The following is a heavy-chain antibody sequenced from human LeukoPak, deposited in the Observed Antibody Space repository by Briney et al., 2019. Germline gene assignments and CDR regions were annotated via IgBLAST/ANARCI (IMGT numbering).Heavy chain of an antibody. CDR3: ASGSYYYDSSGYYQRYGMGV. J-gene: IGHJ6*02. V-gene: IGHV1-69*01. Sequence: GASVKVSCKASGGTFSSYAISWVRQAPGQGLEWMGGITPIFGTANYAQKFQGRVTITADESTSTAYMELSSLRSEDTAVYYCASGSYYYDSSGYYQRYGMGVWGQGTTVTVSS. CDR1: GGTFSSYA. CDR2: ITPIFGTA. D-gene: IGHD3-22*01.